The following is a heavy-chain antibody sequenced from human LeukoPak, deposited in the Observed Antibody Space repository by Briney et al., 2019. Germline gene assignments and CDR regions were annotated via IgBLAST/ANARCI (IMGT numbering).Heavy chain of an antibody. V-gene: IGHV3-73*01. CDR2: IRSKAKSYAT. J-gene: IGHJ4*02. CDR3: AKKPIFGVLTRSNPYYFDY. CDR1: GLTFSGSA. Sequence: PGGSLRLSCAASGLTFSGSAMHWVRQASGKGLEWVGRIRSKAKSYATAYAASVKCRFTISRDDSKTTAYLQMNSLTTEDTAVYYCAKKPIFGVLTRSNPYYFDYWGQGTLVTVSS. D-gene: IGHD3-3*01.